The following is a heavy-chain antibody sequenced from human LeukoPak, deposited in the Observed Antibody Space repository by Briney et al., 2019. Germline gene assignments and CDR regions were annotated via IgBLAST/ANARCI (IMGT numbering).Heavy chain of an antibody. J-gene: IGHJ5*02. D-gene: IGHD3-22*01. Sequence: SETLSLTCTVSGGSISSYYWNWIRQPPGRGLEWIGYIYYSGSTNYNPSLKSRVTISVDTSKNQFSLKLSSVTAADTAVYYCARGDTSGSNWLDPWGQGILVTVSS. V-gene: IGHV4-59*01. CDR2: IYYSGST. CDR3: ARGDTSGSNWLDP. CDR1: GGSISSYY.